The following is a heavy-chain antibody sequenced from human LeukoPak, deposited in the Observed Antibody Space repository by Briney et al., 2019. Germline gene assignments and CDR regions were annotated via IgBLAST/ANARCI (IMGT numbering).Heavy chain of an antibody. Sequence: GGSLRLSCAASGFTFSRYGVHWVRQAPGKGLEWVAIISHDGGNKYYADSVKGRLTISRDNSKNTLYLQMNSLRVEDTAVYYCAKARQQWFDALDIWGQGTMVTVSS. CDR2: ISHDGGNK. CDR3: AKARQQWFDALDI. V-gene: IGHV3-30*18. J-gene: IGHJ3*02. CDR1: GFTFSRYG. D-gene: IGHD2-8*01.